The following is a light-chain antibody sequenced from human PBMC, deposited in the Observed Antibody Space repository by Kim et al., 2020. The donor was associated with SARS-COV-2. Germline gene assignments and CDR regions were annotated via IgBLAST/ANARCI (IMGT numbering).Light chain of an antibody. Sequence: VGCRVSISCRASQRISTWLALYQQEPGKAPKLPFCDASNLESWVPSRFSCSGSGTEFTLTINSLLPDDFASYYCQQYNSYSPQWTFGQGTKVDIK. CDR1: QRISTW. CDR2: DAS. J-gene: IGKJ1*01. CDR3: QQYNSYSPQWT. V-gene: IGKV1-5*01.